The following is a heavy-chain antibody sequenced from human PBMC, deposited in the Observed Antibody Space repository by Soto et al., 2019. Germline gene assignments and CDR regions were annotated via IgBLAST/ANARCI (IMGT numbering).Heavy chain of an antibody. V-gene: IGHV1-69*02. D-gene: IGHD2-15*01. CDR3: ARGRVEVDCSGGRCYHLDY. CDR1: GGTFSSYT. CDR2: IIPILGIA. J-gene: IGHJ4*02. Sequence: GASVKVSCKASGGTFSSYTISWVRQAPGQGLEWMGRIIPILGIANYAQKFQGRVTLTRDTPMNTAYMELSNLRSEDTAVYYCARGRVEVDCSGGRCYHLDYWGQGTQVTAPQ.